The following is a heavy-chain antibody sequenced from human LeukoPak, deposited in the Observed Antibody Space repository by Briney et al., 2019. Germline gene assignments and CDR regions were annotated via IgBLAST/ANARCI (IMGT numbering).Heavy chain of an antibody. V-gene: IGHV4-30-4*01. D-gene: IGHD5-24*01. CDR3: ARGEDGYIPFDY. CDR1: GGSISSGDYY. Sequence: SETLSLTCTVSGGSISSGDYYWSWIRQPPGKGLEWIGYIYYSGSTYYNPSLKSRVTISVDTSKNQFSLKLSSVTAADTAVYYCARGEDGYIPFDYWGQGTLVTVSS. J-gene: IGHJ4*02. CDR2: IYYSGST.